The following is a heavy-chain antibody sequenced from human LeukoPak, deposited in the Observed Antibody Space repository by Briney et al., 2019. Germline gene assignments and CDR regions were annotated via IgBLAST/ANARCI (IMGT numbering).Heavy chain of an antibody. V-gene: IGHV3-66*01. CDR2: IYSGGST. CDR3: ARDNSVRDEAWWFNP. CDR1: EFSVGSNY. D-gene: IGHD5-24*01. Sequence: GGSLRLSCAASEFSVGSNYMTWVRQAPGKGLEWVSLIYSGGSTYYADSVKGRFTISRDNSKKALYPQMNSLRAEDTAVYYCARDNSVRDEAWWFNPWGQGTLVTVSS. J-gene: IGHJ5*02.